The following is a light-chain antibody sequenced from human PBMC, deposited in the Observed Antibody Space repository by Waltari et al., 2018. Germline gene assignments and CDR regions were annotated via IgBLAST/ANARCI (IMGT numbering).Light chain of an antibody. CDR1: RSNIGSNP. J-gene: IGLJ2*01. CDR3: AAWDDSLSGPV. V-gene: IGLV1-47*01. CDR2: RNN. Sequence: QSVLTQPPSASGTPGQRVTISCSGSRSNIGSNPVYWFHQLPGTAPQLLILRNNVRPSGFPDPFSGSKSGTSASLAISGLRSDDEADYYCAAWDDSLSGPVFGGGTNLTVL.